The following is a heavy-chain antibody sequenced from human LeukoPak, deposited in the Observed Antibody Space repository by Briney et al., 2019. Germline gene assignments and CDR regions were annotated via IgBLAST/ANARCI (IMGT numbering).Heavy chain of an antibody. CDR3: ARHAIAAPNWFDP. Sequence: PSDALSLTCTVSGGSISSYYWSWIRQPPGKGLEWIGYVYTSGSTNYNPSLKSRVTISVDTSKNQFSLKLGPVTAAGTAVYYCARHAIAAPNWFDPWGQGTLVTVSS. D-gene: IGHD6-6*01. J-gene: IGHJ5*02. CDR2: VYTSGST. V-gene: IGHV4-4*09. CDR1: GGSISSYY.